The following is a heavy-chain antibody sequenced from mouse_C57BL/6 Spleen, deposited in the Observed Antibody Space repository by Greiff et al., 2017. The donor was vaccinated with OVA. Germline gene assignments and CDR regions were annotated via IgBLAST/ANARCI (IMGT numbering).Heavy chain of an antibody. D-gene: IGHD3-3*01. CDR2: ISGGGGNT. J-gene: IGHJ1*03. CDR1: GFTFSSYT. Sequence: EVMLVESGGGLVKPGGSLKLSCAASGFTFSSYTMSWVRQTPEKRLEWVATISGGGGNTYYPDSVKGRFTISRDNAKNTLYLQMSSLRSEDTALYYCARHEGWEWYFDVWGTGTTVTVSS. CDR3: ARHEGWEWYFDV. V-gene: IGHV5-9*01.